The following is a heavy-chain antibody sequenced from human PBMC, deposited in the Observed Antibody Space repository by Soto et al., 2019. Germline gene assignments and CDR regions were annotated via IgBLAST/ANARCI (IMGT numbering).Heavy chain of an antibody. CDR2: ISSSSSYI. J-gene: IGHJ6*02. CDR1: GFTFSSYS. Sequence: LRLSCAASGFTFSSYSMNWVRQAPGKGLEWVSSISSSSSYIYYADSVKGRFTISRDNAKNSLYLQMNSLRAEDTAVYYCARGDENYYDSSGYYGQYYYGMDVWGQGTTVTVSS. CDR3: ARGDENYYDSSGYYGQYYYGMDV. V-gene: IGHV3-21*01. D-gene: IGHD3-22*01.